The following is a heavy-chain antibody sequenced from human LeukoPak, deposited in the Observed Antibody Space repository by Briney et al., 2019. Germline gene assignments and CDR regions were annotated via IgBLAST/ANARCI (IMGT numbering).Heavy chain of an antibody. D-gene: IGHD3-10*01. CDR1: GASINTYY. J-gene: IGHJ5*02. CDR3: VRGPTNWFGELLGNWFDP. Sequence: SETLSLTCTVSGASINTYYWNWIRQPPGKGLEWIGYIHNTGGSNSNPSLKSRVTMSLDTSRNQFSLRLTSVTAADTAVYYCVRGPTNWFGELLGNWFDPWGQGILVTVSS. CDR2: IHNTGGS. V-gene: IGHV4-59*01.